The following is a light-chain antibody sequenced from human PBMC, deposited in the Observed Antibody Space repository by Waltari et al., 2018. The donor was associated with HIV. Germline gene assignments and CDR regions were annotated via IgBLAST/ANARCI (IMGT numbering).Light chain of an antibody. J-gene: IGLJ1*01. CDR3: SSYTRSTTLDAV. CDR1: NSDVGGYNY. CDR2: AVS. Sequence: QSALTQPASVSGSPGQSITISCSGTNSDVGGYNYVSWYQQHPGKAPKLIIFAVSHRPSGISNRFSGSKSGNTASRTISGLQAEDEADYYCSSYTRSTTLDAVFGTGTKVSVL. V-gene: IGLV2-14*03.